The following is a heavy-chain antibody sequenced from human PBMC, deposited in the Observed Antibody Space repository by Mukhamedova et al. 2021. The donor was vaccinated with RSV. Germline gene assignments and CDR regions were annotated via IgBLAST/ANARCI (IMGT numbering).Heavy chain of an antibody. CDR3: ARISHYSSDYYFDY. D-gene: IGHD6-25*01. CDR2: DDDK. J-gene: IGHJ4*02. Sequence: DDDKFYNTSLKTRLTISKDTSKNQVVLTMTSMDPVDTDTYYCARISHYSSDYYFDYWGQGTLVTVSS. V-gene: IGHV2-70*04.